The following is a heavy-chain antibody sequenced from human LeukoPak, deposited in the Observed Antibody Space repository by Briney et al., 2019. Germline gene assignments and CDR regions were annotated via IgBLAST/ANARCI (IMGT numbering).Heavy chain of an antibody. V-gene: IGHV3-23*01. Sequence: GGSLRLSCAASGFTLSSYGMSWVRQAPAKGLEWVSPLSARGDSTYYVDSVKGRFTISRDNSKNTLYLQMDSLRAEDTAVYFCAKRDCSDNNCYFVNWGQGTLVTVSS. J-gene: IGHJ4*02. CDR3: AKRDCSDNNCYFVN. D-gene: IGHD1-20*01. CDR2: LSARGDST. CDR1: GFTLSSYG.